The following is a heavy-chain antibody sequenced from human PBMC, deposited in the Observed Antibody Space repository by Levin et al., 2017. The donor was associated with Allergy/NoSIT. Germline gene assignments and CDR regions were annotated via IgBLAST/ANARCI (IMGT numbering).Heavy chain of an antibody. V-gene: IGHV3-64*02. D-gene: IGHD3-10*01. CDR3: AKLVGAGGYHNPPSDY. J-gene: IGHJ4*02. Sequence: GESLKISCVVSGITFSTSVMHWVRQAPGKGLEYVSAIGSDGSTYYAESVKGRFTISRDNSKNTLYLQMNSLRAEDTAVYYCAKLVGAGGYHNPPSDYWGQGTLVAVSS. CDR1: GITFSTSV. CDR2: IGSDGST.